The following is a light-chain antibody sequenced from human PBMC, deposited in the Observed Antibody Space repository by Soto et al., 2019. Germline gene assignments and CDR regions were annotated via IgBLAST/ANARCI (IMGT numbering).Light chain of an antibody. CDR2: DAS. J-gene: IGKJ5*01. Sequence: EIVLTQSPATLSLSPGERATLSCRASQSVSSYLAWYQQKPGQAPRLLIYDASNRATVIPARFSSSGSGTDTTLTISRLEHEDVAVYCCQQRSNWPQLTCGQGTRLEIK. CDR3: QQRSNWPQLT. V-gene: IGKV3-11*01. CDR1: QSVSSY.